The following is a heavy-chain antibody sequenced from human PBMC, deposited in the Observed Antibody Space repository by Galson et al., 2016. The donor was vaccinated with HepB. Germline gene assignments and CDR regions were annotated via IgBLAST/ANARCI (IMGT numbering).Heavy chain of an antibody. CDR2: ISAYNGNT. Sequence: SVKVSCKASGYTFTSYGISWVRRAPGQGLEWMGWISAYNGNTNYAQTLQGRVTMTTDTSTSTAYMELRSLRSDDTAVYYCARDLIFAGTFDCWGRGTLVTVSS. CDR3: ARDLIFAGTFDC. J-gene: IGHJ4*02. D-gene: IGHD3-10*01. CDR1: GYTFTSYG. V-gene: IGHV1-18*01.